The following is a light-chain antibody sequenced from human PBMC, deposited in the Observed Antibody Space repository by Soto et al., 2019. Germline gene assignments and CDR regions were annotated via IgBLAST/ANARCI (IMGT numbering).Light chain of an antibody. CDR3: QQYDNWYT. CDR2: GAS. Sequence: EIVMTQSPATLSVSPGERATLSCRASQSVSSNLAWYQQKPGQAPRLLIYGASTRATGVPARFSGSGSGTEFPLTISSLQSEDVAVYYCQQYDNWYTFGQGTKLQIK. CDR1: QSVSSN. V-gene: IGKV3-15*01. J-gene: IGKJ2*01.